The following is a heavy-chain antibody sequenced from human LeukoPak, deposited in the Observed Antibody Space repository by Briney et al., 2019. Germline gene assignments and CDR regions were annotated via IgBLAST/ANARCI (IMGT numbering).Heavy chain of an antibody. Sequence: GASVKVSCKASGYTFTVYHMHWVRQAPGQGLEWMGIINPSDGSTTYAQKFQGRVSITRDMSMSTIYMELSSLRSDDTAVYYCARSVTIFGVATLGYWGQGTPVTVSS. CDR1: GYTFTVYH. CDR2: INPSDGST. V-gene: IGHV1-46*01. D-gene: IGHD3-3*01. J-gene: IGHJ4*02. CDR3: ARSVTIFGVATLGY.